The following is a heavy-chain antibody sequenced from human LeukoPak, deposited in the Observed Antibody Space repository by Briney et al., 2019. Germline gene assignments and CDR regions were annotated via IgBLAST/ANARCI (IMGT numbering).Heavy chain of an antibody. V-gene: IGHV3-7*03. CDR2: IKQDGSEK. CDR3: LATGPQGPNFDY. D-gene: IGHD3-9*01. J-gene: IGHJ4*02. CDR1: GFTFSSYW. Sequence: GGSLRLSCAASGFTFSSYWMSWVRQAPGKGLEWVANIKQDGSEKYYVDSVKGRFTISRDNAKNSLYLQMNSLRAEDTAVYYCLATGPQGPNFDYWGQGTLVTVSS.